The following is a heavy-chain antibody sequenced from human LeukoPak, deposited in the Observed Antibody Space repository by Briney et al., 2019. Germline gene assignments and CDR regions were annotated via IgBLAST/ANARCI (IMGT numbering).Heavy chain of an antibody. V-gene: IGHV3-30-3*01. J-gene: IGHJ5*02. Sequence: PGGSPRLSCAASGFTFSSYAMHWVCQAPGKGLEWVAVISYDGSNKYYADSVKGRFTISRDNSKNTLYLQMNSLRAEDTAVYYCARDLGGYYPWGQETLVTVSS. D-gene: IGHD3-16*01. CDR1: GFTFSSYA. CDR3: ARDLGGYYP. CDR2: ISYDGSNK.